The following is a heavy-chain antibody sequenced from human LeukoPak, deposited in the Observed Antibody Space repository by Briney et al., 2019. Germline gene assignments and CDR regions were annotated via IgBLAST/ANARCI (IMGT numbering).Heavy chain of an antibody. CDR1: GYTFTAYY. D-gene: IGHD1-20*01. CDR2: INPNSGGT. Sequence: GASVKVSCKASGYTFTAYYIHWVRQAPGQGLEWMGRINPNSGGTNYAQKFQGRVTMTRDTSISTAYMELSRLRSDDTAVYYCACLTGTPFDYWGQGTLVTVSS. CDR3: ACLTGTPFDY. J-gene: IGHJ4*02. V-gene: IGHV1-2*06.